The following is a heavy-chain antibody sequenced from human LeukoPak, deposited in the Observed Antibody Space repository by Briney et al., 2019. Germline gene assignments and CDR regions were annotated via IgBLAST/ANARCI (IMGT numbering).Heavy chain of an antibody. CDR1: DYTFTSYG. V-gene: IGHV1-18*01. CDR3: ARVQRVNSGYDFWGYYYYYMDV. D-gene: IGHD5-12*01. J-gene: IGHJ6*03. CDR2: ISAYNGNT. Sequence: ASVTVSCTASDYTFTSYGISWVRQAPGQGLEWMGWISAYNGNTNYAQKFQGRVTMTTDKFTRTAYMELRSLRSDDTAVYYCARVQRVNSGYDFWGYYYYYMDVWGKGTTVTISS.